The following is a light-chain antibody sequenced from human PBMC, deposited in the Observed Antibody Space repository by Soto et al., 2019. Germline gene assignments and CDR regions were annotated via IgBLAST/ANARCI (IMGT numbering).Light chain of an antibody. Sequence: DIVMTQSPDSLSVSLGERATINCNSRQSVLYSPNNKNYLAWYQQKPGQPPKLLIYWASTRESGVPDRFSGSGSGTDFTLTISSLQAEDVAVYYCQQYYSTPWTFGQGTKVDIK. CDR2: WAS. J-gene: IGKJ1*01. CDR1: QSVLYSPNNKNY. CDR3: QQYYSTPWT. V-gene: IGKV4-1*01.